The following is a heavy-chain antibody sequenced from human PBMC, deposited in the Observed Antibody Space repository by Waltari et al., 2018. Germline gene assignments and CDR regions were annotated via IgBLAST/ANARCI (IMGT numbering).Heavy chain of an antibody. V-gene: IGHV1-2*06. CDR3: ARDLRSRSSYGSGSTLPLNY. D-gene: IGHD3-10*01. CDR1: GYTFTGYY. J-gene: IGHJ4*02. CDR2: INPNSGGT. Sequence: QVQLVQSGAEVKKPGASVKVSCKASGYTFTGYYMHWVRQAPGQGLEWMGRINPNSGGTNYAQKFQGRVTMTRDTSISTAYMELSRLRSDDTAVYYCARDLRSRSSYGSGSTLPLNYWGQGTLVTVSS.